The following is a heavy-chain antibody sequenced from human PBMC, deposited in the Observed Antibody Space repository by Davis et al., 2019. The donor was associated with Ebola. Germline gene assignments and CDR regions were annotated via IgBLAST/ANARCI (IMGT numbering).Heavy chain of an antibody. D-gene: IGHD6-19*01. CDR2: FDWVNDE. Sequence: SGPTLVKPTQTLTLTCTFSGFSLGTRGTCLSWLRQPPGKALEWLALFDWVNDEYYNTSLKTRLTVSKDTSKNQVVLMMTNMDPADTATYYCARSRGEYCSGGSYFDIWGQGTLVTVSS. CDR3: ARSRGEYCSGGSYFDI. V-gene: IGHV2-70*01. J-gene: IGHJ4*02. CDR1: GFSLGTRGTC.